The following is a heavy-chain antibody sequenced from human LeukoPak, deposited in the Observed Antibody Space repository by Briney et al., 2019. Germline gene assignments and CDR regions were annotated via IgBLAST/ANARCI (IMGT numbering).Heavy chain of an antibody. CDR1: GFTFTGYA. CDR3: AKVGAVAAFPRDFDY. Sequence: PGGSLRLSCAASGFTFTGYAMSWVRQAPGKGLEWVSAIGGSGGSRYYADSVKGRFTISRDNSKNTLYLQMNSLRAEDTAVYYCAKVGAVAAFPRDFDYWGQGTLVTVSS. J-gene: IGHJ4*02. V-gene: IGHV3-23*01. D-gene: IGHD6-19*01. CDR2: IGGSGGSR.